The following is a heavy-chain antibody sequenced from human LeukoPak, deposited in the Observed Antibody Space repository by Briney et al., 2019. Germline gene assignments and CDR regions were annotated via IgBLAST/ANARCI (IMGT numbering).Heavy chain of an antibody. CDR1: GFTFNNYA. J-gene: IGHJ4*02. V-gene: IGHV3-23*01. CDR3: AKSANSGTYYRGYFDQ. CDR2: VSDSGDST. D-gene: IGHD3-10*01. Sequence: PGGSLRLSCAASGFTFNNYAMSWVRRAPGKGLEWVSSVSDSGDSTYYADAVKGRVTLSRDNSRNTLYLQMYSLRAEDTAVYCCAKSANSGTYYRGYFDQWGQGTLVTVSS.